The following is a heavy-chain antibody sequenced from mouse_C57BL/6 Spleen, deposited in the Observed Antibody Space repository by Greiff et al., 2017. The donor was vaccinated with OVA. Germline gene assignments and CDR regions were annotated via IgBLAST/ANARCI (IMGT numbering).Heavy chain of an antibody. D-gene: IGHD3-1*01. CDR3: ARTRDYAMDY. V-gene: IGHV5-17*01. CDR1: GFTFSDYG. J-gene: IGHJ4*01. Sequence: EVHLVESGGGLVKPGGSLKLSCAASGFTFSDYGMHWVRQAPEKGLEWVAYISSGSSTIYYADTVKGRFTISRDNAKNTLFLQMTSLRSEDTAMYYCARTRDYAMDYWGQGTSVTVSS. CDR2: ISSGSSTI.